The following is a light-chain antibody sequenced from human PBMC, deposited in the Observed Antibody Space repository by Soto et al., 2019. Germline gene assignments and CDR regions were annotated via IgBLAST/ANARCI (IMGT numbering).Light chain of an antibody. V-gene: IGKV1-17*01. J-gene: IGKJ1*01. CDR2: AAS. CDR1: QGISTY. Sequence: DLQMTQSPSSLSASVGDRVTITCRASQGISTYLNWSQQETGKAPKLLIYAASILQSGVPSRFSGAGSGAEFTLTINGLQSEDFATYFCLQHKSYPWTFGQGTKVDIK. CDR3: LQHKSYPWT.